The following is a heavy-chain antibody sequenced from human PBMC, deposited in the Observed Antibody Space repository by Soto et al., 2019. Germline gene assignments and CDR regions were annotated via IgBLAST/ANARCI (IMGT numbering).Heavy chain of an antibody. J-gene: IGHJ4*02. Sequence: GSLRLSCEASGFSFNSYSMNWVRQAPQKGLEWVSLIDARSNYIYYADSVKGRFTISRDNARNSLYLQMDSLRVEDTAVYYCVRENEMAGATSAFEYWGQGTPVTVSS. CDR1: GFSFNSYS. D-gene: IGHD1-26*01. V-gene: IGHV3-21*06. CDR3: VRENEMAGATSAFEY. CDR2: IDARSNYI.